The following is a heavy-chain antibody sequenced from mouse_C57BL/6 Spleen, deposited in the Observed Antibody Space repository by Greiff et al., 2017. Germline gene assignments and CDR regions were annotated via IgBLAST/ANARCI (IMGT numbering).Heavy chain of an antibody. V-gene: IGHV1-15*01. D-gene: IGHD1-1*01. J-gene: IGHJ2*01. Sequence: VKLQESGAELVRPGASVTLSCKASGYTFTDYEMHWVKQTPVHGLEWIGAIDPETGGTAYNQKFKGKAILTADKSSSTAYMELRSLTSEDSAVYYCTRFTTTYFDYWGQGTTLTVSS. CDR3: TRFTTTYFDY. CDR2: IDPETGGT. CDR1: GYTFTDYE.